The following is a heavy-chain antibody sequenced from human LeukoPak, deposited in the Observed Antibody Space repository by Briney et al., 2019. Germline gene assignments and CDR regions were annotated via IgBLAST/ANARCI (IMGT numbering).Heavy chain of an antibody. CDR3: AKRIAVAGTYYFDQ. J-gene: IGHJ4*02. Sequence: PGGSLRLSCAASGFTFDDYAMHWVRQAPGKGLEWVSAISGSGGSTYYADSVKGRFTISRDNSKNTLYLQMNSLRAEDTAVYYCAKRIAVAGTYYFDQWGQGTLVTVSS. V-gene: IGHV3-23*01. CDR2: ISGSGGST. CDR1: GFTFDDYA. D-gene: IGHD6-19*01.